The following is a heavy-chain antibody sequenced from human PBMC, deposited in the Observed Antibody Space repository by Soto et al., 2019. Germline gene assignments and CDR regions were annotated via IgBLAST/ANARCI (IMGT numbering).Heavy chain of an antibody. CDR2: ISGSGGST. V-gene: IGHV3-23*01. Sequence: GGSLRLSCAASGFTFSSYAMSWVRQAPGKGLEWVSAISGSGGSTYYADSVKGRFTISRDNSKNTLYLQMNSLRAEDTAVYYCAKDGIYRTYYYDSSGYYEASWFDPWGQGTLVTVSS. CDR1: GFTFSSYA. D-gene: IGHD3-22*01. J-gene: IGHJ5*02. CDR3: AKDGIYRTYYYDSSGYYEASWFDP.